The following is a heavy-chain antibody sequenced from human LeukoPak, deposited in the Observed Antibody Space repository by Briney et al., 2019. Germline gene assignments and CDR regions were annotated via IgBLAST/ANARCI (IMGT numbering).Heavy chain of an antibody. J-gene: IGHJ4*02. CDR3: ASVFITGTNYFDY. D-gene: IGHD1/OR15-1a*01. V-gene: IGHV4-31*03. CDR1: GGSISSGGYY. Sequence: PSETLSLTCTVSGGSISSGGYYWSWIRQHPGKGLESIGYIYYSGSTYYNPSLKSRVTISVDTSKNQFSLKLSSVTAADTAVYYCASVFITGTNYFDYWGQGTLVTVSS. CDR2: IYYSGST.